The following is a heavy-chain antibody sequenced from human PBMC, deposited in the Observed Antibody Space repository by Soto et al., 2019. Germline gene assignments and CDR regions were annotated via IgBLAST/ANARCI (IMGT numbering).Heavy chain of an antibody. Sequence: EVQLLESGGGLVQPGGSLRLSCAASGFTFSSHVMNWVRQAPGKGLQWVSGISGSGVNTYYADSVKGRFTISRDNSKNTLYLQMNSLRAEDTAVYYCAKQRAGFGSGSDTYYFDNWGQGTLVTVSS. J-gene: IGHJ4*02. V-gene: IGHV3-23*01. CDR2: ISGSGVNT. CDR1: GFTFSSHV. CDR3: AKQRAGFGSGSDTYYFDN. D-gene: IGHD3-10*01.